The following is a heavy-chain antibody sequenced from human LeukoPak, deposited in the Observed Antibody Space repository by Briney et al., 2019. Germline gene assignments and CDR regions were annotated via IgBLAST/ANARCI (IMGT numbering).Heavy chain of an antibody. V-gene: IGHV1-46*01. Sequence: AASVKVSCKASGYTFTSYYMRWVRQAPGQGLEWMGIINPSGGSTSYAQKFQGRVSISRDMSTSRVYMELSSLRSEDTAIYYCARALYSFGSGSYSGYYGMDVWGQGTTVTVSS. CDR3: ARALYSFGSGSYSGYYGMDV. CDR2: INPSGGST. D-gene: IGHD3-10*01. CDR1: GYTFTSYY. J-gene: IGHJ6*02.